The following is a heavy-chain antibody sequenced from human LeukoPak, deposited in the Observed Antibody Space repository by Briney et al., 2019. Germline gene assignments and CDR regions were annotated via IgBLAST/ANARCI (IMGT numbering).Heavy chain of an antibody. Sequence: PGGSLRLSCAASGFTFSSYSMNWVRQAPGKGLEWVSSISSSSSYIYYADSVKGRFTISRDNAKNSLSLQMNSLRAEDTAVYYCAREGPEYCSGGSCYFYWGQGTLVTVSS. CDR3: AREGPEYCSGGSCYFY. CDR1: GFTFSSYS. CDR2: ISSSSSYI. V-gene: IGHV3-21*01. D-gene: IGHD2-15*01. J-gene: IGHJ4*02.